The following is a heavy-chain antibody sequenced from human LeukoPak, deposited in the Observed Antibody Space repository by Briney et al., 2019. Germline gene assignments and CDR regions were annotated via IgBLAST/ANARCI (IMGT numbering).Heavy chain of an antibody. J-gene: IGHJ4*02. CDR2: IYHSGST. CDR3: ARARVAEDQPFDY. V-gene: IGHV4-38-2*01. CDR1: GYSISSGYY. D-gene: IGHD2-2*01. Sequence: SETLSLTCAVSGYSISSGYYWGWIRQPPGKGLEWIGSIYHSGSTYYNPSLKSRVTISVDTSKNQFSLKLSSVTATDTAVYYCARARVAEDQPFDYWGQGTLVTVSS.